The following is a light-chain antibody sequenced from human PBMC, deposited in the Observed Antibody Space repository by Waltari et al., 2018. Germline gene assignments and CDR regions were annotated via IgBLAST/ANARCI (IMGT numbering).Light chain of an antibody. CDR1: SRDLGAYNS. CDR3: SSSTTSSIL. J-gene: IGLJ2*01. CDR2: EVT. Sequence: QSALTQPASVSGSPGQSITISCPGTSRDLGAYNSVSWYQQPPGKAPKLLIYEVTNRPSGVSTRFSGSKSGNTASLTISGLQAEDEADYYCSSSTTSSILFGGGTKLAVL. V-gene: IGLV2-14*01.